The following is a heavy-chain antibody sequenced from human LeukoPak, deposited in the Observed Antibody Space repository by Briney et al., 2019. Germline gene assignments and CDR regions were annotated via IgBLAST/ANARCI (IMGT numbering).Heavy chain of an antibody. CDR3: ATSSAYYYFDFDY. Sequence: GGSLRLSCAASGFNFSTYWMTWVRQVPGKGLEWVSYITSRGSTIYYADSVKGRFTMSRDNAKNSLYLQMNSLRAEDTAVYYCATSSAYYYFDFDYWGQGTLVTVSS. CDR2: ITSRGSTI. CDR1: GFNFSTYW. V-gene: IGHV3-48*03. D-gene: IGHD3-22*01. J-gene: IGHJ4*02.